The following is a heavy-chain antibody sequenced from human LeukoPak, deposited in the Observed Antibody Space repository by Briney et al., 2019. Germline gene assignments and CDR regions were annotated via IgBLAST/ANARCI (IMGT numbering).Heavy chain of an antibody. J-gene: IGHJ3*02. Sequence: GGSLRLSCAGSGFTLSTFWMQWVRQAPGEGLVWVSRINSDGSRTTYADSVKGRFTISRDNAKNTLYLQMNSLRTEDTAVYYCARPETQYSSGLDGFDIWGQGTMVTVSS. CDR1: GFTLSTFW. CDR2: INSDGSRT. D-gene: IGHD6-19*01. CDR3: ARPETQYSSGLDGFDI. V-gene: IGHV3-74*01.